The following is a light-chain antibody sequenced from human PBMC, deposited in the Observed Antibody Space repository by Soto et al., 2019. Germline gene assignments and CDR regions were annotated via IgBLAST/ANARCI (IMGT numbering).Light chain of an antibody. CDR1: SSGVGGYNF. CDR3: SSYAGSHIVV. CDR2: EVS. Sequence: QSALTQPPSASGSPGQSVTISCTGTSSGVGGYNFVSWYQQHPGKAPKLMIYEVSERPSGVPDRFSGSKSGNTASLTVSGLQAEDAAHYYCSSYAGSHIVVSGGGTKPTVL. J-gene: IGLJ2*01. V-gene: IGLV2-8*01.